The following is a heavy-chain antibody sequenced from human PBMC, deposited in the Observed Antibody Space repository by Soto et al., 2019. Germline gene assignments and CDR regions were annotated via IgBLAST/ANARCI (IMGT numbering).Heavy chain of an antibody. CDR2: INGGNGNT. V-gene: IGHV1-3*01. Sequence: GASVKVSCKASRYTFTSYAMHWVRQAPGQRLEWMGWINGGNGNTKYSQKFQGRVTITRDTSASTAYMELSSLRSEDTAVYYCARVSGWYHLDYWGQGTLVTVSS. J-gene: IGHJ4*02. CDR1: RYTFTSYA. D-gene: IGHD6-19*01. CDR3: ARVSGWYHLDY.